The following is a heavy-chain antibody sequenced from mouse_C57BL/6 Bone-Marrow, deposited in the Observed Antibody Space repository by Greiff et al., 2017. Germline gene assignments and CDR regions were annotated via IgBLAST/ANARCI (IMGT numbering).Heavy chain of an antibody. Sequence: EVQLQESGPGLVKPSQSLSLTCSVTGYSITSGYYWNWIRQFPGNKLEWMGYISYDGSNNYNPSLKNRISITRDTSKNQFFLKLNSVTTEDTATYYCARDRGGSSLYYFDYWGQGTTLTVSS. CDR3: ARDRGGSSLYYFDY. CDR1: GYSITSGYY. J-gene: IGHJ2*01. CDR2: ISYDGSN. D-gene: IGHD1-1*01. V-gene: IGHV3-6*01.